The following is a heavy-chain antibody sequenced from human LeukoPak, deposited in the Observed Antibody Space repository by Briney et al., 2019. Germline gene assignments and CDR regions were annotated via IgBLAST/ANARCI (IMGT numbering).Heavy chain of an antibody. J-gene: IGHJ3*02. CDR1: GFTFSNYG. CDR2: IRYDGNNK. V-gene: IGHV3-30*02. Sequence: GGSLRLSCAASGFTFSNYGMYWVRQAPGKGLEWVAFIRYDGNNKYYADSVKGRFTISRDNSKNTLYLQMYSVSTEDTAVYYCARDPLDISRWANAFDIWGQGTTVIVSS. D-gene: IGHD5-12*01. CDR3: ARDPLDISRWANAFDI.